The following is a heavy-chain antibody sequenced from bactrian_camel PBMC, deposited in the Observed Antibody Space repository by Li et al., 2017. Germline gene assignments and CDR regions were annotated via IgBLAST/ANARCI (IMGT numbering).Heavy chain of an antibody. CDR2: IGSGGIT. CDR3: AAEGARQSRDGKCSTHPPAFGV. J-gene: IGHJ6*01. V-gene: IGHV3S67*01. CDR1: VLRYSRYC. D-gene: IGHD2*01. Sequence: DVQLVESGGGSVQAGGSLRLSCATSVLRYSRYCMGWFRQAPGKEREEVAAIGSGGITRYADSVKGRFTISKDNAKNTLYLQIDSLKFEDSGKYYCAAEGARQSRDGKCSTHPPAFGVRGRGTQVTVS.